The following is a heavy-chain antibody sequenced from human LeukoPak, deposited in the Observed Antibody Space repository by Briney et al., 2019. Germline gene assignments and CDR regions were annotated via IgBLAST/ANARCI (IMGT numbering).Heavy chain of an antibody. CDR3: ARFGAIIAVAGTLDY. J-gene: IGHJ4*02. Sequence: PSETLSLTCAVYGGAFSGYYWSWIRQPPGKGLEWIGEINHSGSTNYNPSLKRRVTISVDTSKNQFSLKLSSVTAADTAVYYCARFGAIIAVAGTLDYWGQGTLVTVSS. V-gene: IGHV4-34*01. D-gene: IGHD6-19*01. CDR1: GGAFSGYY. CDR2: INHSGST.